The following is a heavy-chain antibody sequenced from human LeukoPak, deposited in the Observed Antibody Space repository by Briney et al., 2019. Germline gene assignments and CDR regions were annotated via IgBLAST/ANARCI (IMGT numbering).Heavy chain of an antibody. CDR2: IIPIFGTA. CDR3: ASPDPSIDAFDI. CDR1: GGTFSSYA. J-gene: IGHJ3*02. Sequence: ASVKVSCKASGGTFSSYAISWVRQAPGQGLEWMGGIIPIFGTANYAQKFQGRVTITADESTSTAYMELSSLRSEDTAVYYCASPDPSIDAFDIWGQGTMVTVSS. D-gene: IGHD3-3*02. V-gene: IGHV1-69*01.